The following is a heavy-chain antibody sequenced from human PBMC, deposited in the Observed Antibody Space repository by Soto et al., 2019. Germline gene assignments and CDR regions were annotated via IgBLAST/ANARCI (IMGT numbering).Heavy chain of an antibody. CDR1: GGSVSSGFYY. CDR2: IYYSGNT. CDR3: ATLRTILAPTFDY. J-gene: IGHJ4*02. D-gene: IGHD3-3*01. V-gene: IGHV4-61*01. Sequence: SETLSLTCTVSGGSVSSGFYYWSWIRQQPGKGLEWIGNIYYSGNTNYNPSLKSRVTISVDTSKNQFSLKLSSVTAADTAVYYCATLRTILAPTFDYWGQGTLVTVSS.